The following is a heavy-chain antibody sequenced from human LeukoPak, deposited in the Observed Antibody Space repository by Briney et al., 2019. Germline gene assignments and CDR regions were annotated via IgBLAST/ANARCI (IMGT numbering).Heavy chain of an antibody. V-gene: IGHV4-39*01. CDR2: IYYSGTT. J-gene: IGHJ2*01. CDR3: ARQNRITISGVVIVHWYFDL. D-gene: IGHD3-3*01. CDR1: GGSISSSSYY. Sequence: PSETLSLTCIVSGGSISSSSYYWGWIRQPPGKGPEWIGSIYYSGTTYYNPSLKSRVTISVDTSKNQFSLKLNSVTAADTSVYYCARQNRITISGVVIVHWYFDLWGRGTLVTVSS.